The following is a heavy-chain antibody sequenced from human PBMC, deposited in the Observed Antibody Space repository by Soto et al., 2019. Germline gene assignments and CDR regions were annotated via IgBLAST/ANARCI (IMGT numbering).Heavy chain of an antibody. J-gene: IGHJ4*02. D-gene: IGHD2-8*02. CDR2: VSHDGSLY. Sequence: GGSLRLSCAASGFTFSSCAMHWVRQVPGKGLEWLAVVSHDGSLYPYADSVKGRFSISRDNSRKTLYLQMNSLRPEDTAVYYCVKDRSDTWSFDYWAQGTLVTASS. CDR1: GFTFSSCA. V-gene: IGHV3-30*18. CDR3: VKDRSDTWSFDY.